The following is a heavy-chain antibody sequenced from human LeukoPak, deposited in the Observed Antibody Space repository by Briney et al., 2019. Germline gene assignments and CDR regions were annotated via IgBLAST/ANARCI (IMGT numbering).Heavy chain of an antibody. V-gene: IGHV3-33*06. CDR1: GFIFSSFG. D-gene: IGHD6-6*01. J-gene: IGHJ4*02. Sequence: GGSLRLSCEASGFIFSSFGMHWVRQAPGKGLEWVAVFWSDGTKKYYADSVKGRFTISRDNSKNTLYLQMSSLRAEDTAIYYCAKGARGSSFDYWGQGTLVTVSS. CDR2: FWSDGTKK. CDR3: AKGARGSSFDY.